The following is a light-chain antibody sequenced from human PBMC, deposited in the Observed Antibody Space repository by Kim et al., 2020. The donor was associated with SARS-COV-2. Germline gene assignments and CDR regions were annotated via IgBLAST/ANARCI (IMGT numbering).Light chain of an antibody. CDR1: SSDIGGYNY. V-gene: IGLV2-14*04. CDR3: SSYTSSITAV. Sequence: GQSITISCHGTSSDIGGYNYVSWYQQHPGKAPTLMIYDVTKRPSGVSNRFSGSKSGNTASLTISGLQAEDEADYYCSSYTSSITAVFGGGTKVTVL. CDR2: DVT. J-gene: IGLJ2*01.